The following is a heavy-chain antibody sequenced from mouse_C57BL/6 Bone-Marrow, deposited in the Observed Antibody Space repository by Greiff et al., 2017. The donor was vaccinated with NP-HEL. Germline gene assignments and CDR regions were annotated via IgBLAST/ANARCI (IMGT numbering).Heavy chain of an antibody. CDR1: GYAFTNYL. Sequence: VKLMESGAELVRPGTSVKVSCKASGYAFTNYLIEWVKQRPGQGLEWIGVINPGSGGTNYNEKFKGKATLTADKSSSTAYMQLSSLTSEDSAVYFCAREGDGYSFAYWGQGTLVTVSA. CDR2: INPGSGGT. V-gene: IGHV1-54*01. J-gene: IGHJ3*01. CDR3: AREGDGYSFAY. D-gene: IGHD2-3*01.